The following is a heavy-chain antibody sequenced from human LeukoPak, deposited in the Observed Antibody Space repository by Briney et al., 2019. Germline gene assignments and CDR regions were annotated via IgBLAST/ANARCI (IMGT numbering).Heavy chain of an antibody. V-gene: IGHV3-23*01. CDR2: FTASGSGS. CDR3: AKGRVAGNGWTFNDF. J-gene: IGHJ4*02. D-gene: IGHD6-19*01. Sequence: PGRSLRLSCAASGLTFSSYGMSWVRQAPGKGLEWVSSFTASGSGSYYADSVRGRFTVSRDNSKNTVYLQMNSLRAEDTAVYYCAKGRVAGNGWTFNDFWGQGTLVTVSS. CDR1: GLTFSSYG.